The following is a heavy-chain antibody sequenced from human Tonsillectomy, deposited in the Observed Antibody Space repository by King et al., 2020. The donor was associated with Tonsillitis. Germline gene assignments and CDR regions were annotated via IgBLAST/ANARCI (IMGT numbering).Heavy chain of an antibody. J-gene: IGHJ6*02. V-gene: IGHV3-30-3*01. CDR2: ISYDGSNK. D-gene: IGHD3-3*01. CDR1: GFTFSSYA. CDR3: ARDRPYYDFYSYGMDV. Sequence: VQLVESGGGVVQPGRSLRLSCAASGFTFSSYAIHWVRQAPGKGLDWVAVISYDGSNKYYADSVKGRFTISRDNSKNTLYLQMNSLRAEDTAVYYCARDRPYYDFYSYGMDVWGQGTTVTVSS.